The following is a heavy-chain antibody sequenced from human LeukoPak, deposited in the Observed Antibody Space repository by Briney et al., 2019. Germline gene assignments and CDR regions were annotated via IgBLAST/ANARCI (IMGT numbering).Heavy chain of an antibody. CDR2: ISYDGSNK. CDR3: ARESYDSPHAFDI. D-gene: IGHD5-12*01. J-gene: IGHJ3*02. CDR1: GFTISSYA. V-gene: IGHV3-30-3*01. Sequence: PGGSLRLSCAASGFTISSYAMHWVRQAPGKGLEWVAVISYDGSNKYYADSVKGRFTISRDNSKNTLYLQMNSLRAEDTAVYYCARESYDSPHAFDIWGQGTMVTVSS.